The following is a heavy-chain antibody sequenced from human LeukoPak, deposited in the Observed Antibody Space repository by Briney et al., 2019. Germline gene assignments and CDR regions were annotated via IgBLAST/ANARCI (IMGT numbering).Heavy chain of an antibody. J-gene: IGHJ5*02. CDR1: GFTFSSYG. V-gene: IGHV3-7*01. D-gene: IGHD2-2*02. Sequence: GGSLRLSCAASGFTFSSYGMSWVRQAPGKGLEWVANIKQDGSEKYYVDSVKGRFTISRDNAKNTLYLQMNSLRAEDTAVYYCARDPDCDSTSCYIGPYNWFDPWGQGTLVTVSS. CDR2: IKQDGSEK. CDR3: ARDPDCDSTSCYIGPYNWFDP.